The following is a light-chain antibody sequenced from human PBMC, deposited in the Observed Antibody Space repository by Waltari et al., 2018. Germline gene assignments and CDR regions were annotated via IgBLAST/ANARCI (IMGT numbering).Light chain of an antibody. V-gene: IGKV3-20*01. CDR3: QQYAYSPLT. CDR1: QSVTSSY. J-gene: IGKJ4*01. Sequence: EIVLTQSPGTLSLSPGDRATLSCRASQSVTSSYLAWYQQKPGQAPRLLIYSASRRATGIPNRFSGSGSGTDFTLTLSGLEPEDFAVYYCQQYAYSPLTFGGGTKVEIK. CDR2: SAS.